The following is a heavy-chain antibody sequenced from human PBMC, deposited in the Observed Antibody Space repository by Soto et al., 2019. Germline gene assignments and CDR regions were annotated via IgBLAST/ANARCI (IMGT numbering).Heavy chain of an antibody. Sequence: QVQLQQSGPGLVKPSQTLSLTCGISGDSVSANTASWFWFRQSPSRGLEWLGRTYYRSKWYNDYAVSVKSRIIVNPDTSKNQFSLQLTSVTPEDTDVYYCARGNTYFDYWGQGTLVTVSS. D-gene: IGHD5-18*01. V-gene: IGHV6-1*01. J-gene: IGHJ4*02. CDR2: TYYRSKWYN. CDR1: GDSVSANTAS. CDR3: ARGNTYFDY.